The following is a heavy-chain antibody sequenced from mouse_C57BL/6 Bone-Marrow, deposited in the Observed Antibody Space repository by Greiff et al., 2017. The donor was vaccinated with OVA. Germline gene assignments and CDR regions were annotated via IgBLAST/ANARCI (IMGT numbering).Heavy chain of an antibody. V-gene: IGHV14-2*01. Sequence: EVNVVESGAELVKPGASVKLSCTASGFNIKDYYMHWVKQRTEQGLEWIGRIDPEDGETKYAPKFQGKATITADTSSNTAYLQLSSLTSEDTAVYYCARGALLRYRLWYFDVWGTGTTVTVSS. CDR1: GFNIKDYY. J-gene: IGHJ1*03. D-gene: IGHD1-1*01. CDR2: IDPEDGET. CDR3: ARGALLRYRLWYFDV.